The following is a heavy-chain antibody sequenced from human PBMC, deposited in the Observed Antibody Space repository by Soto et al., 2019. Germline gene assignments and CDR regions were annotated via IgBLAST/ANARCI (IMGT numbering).Heavy chain of an antibody. CDR1: GYTFTSYD. J-gene: IGHJ6*02. CDR3: ARGQSSSPYFGMDV. V-gene: IGHV1-8*01. D-gene: IGHD6-6*01. CDR2: MNPNSGNT. Sequence: AASVKVSCKASGYTFTSYDINWVRQATGQGLEWMGWMNPNSGNTGYAQKFQGRVTMTRNTSISTAYMELSSLRSEDTAVYYCARGQSSSPYFGMDVWGQGTTVTVSS.